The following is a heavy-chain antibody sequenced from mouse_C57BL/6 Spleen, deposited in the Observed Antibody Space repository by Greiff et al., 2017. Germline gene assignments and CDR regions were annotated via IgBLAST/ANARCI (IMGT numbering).Heavy chain of an antibody. J-gene: IGHJ4*01. CDR1: GFTFSSYA. D-gene: IGHD2-1*01. V-gene: IGHV5-9-1*02. CDR2: ISSGGDYI. Sequence: DVKLVESGAGLVKPGGSLKLSCAASGFTFSSYAMSWVRQTPEKRLEWVAYISSGGDYIYYADTVKGRFTISRDNARNTLYLQMSSLKSEDTAMYYCTRDRSSTMEAMDYWGQGTSVTVSS. CDR3: TRDRSSTMEAMDY.